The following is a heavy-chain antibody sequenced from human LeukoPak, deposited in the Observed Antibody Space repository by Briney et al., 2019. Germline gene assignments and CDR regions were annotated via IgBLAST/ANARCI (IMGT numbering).Heavy chain of an antibody. J-gene: IGHJ4*02. CDR3: ARSRGYSYGTTFLDY. Sequence: SETLSLTCTVSGGSISTYYWSWIRQPPGKGLEWIGYIYYSGSINYNPSLKSRVTISVDTSKNQFSLKLSSVTAADTAVYYCARSRGYSYGTTFLDYWGQGTLVTVSS. D-gene: IGHD5-18*01. CDR1: GGSISTYY. CDR2: IYYSGSI. V-gene: IGHV4-59*08.